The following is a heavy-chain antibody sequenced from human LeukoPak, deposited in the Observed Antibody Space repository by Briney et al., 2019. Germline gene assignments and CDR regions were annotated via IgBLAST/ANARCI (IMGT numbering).Heavy chain of an antibody. CDR3: ARADPDYSLDY. V-gene: IGHV1-24*01. D-gene: IGHD3-9*01. CDR2: FDPEDGET. J-gene: IGHJ4*02. Sequence: ASVKVSCKVSGYTLTELSMHWVRQAPGKGLEWMGGFDPEDGETIYAQKFQGRVTITADKSTSTAYMELSSLRSEDTAVYYCARADPDYSLDYWGQGTLVTVSS. CDR1: GYTLTELS.